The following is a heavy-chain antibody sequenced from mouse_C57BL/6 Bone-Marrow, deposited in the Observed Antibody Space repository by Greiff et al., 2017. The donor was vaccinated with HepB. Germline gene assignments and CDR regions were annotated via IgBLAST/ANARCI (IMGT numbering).Heavy chain of an antibody. J-gene: IGHJ1*03. D-gene: IGHD2-4*01. CDR3: ARLDDYDGDWYFDV. CDR2: ILPGSGST. CDR1: GYTFTGYW. V-gene: IGHV1-9*01. Sequence: VKVVESGAELMKPGASVKLSCKATGYTFTGYWIEWVKQRPGHGLEWIGEILPGSGSTNYNEKFKGKATFTADTSSNTAYMQLSSLTTEDSALYYCARLDDYDGDWYFDVWGTGTTVTVSS.